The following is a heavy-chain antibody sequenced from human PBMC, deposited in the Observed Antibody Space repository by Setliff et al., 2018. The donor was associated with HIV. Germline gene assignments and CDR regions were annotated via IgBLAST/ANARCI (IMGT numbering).Heavy chain of an antibody. V-gene: IGHV4-4*08. Sequence: PSETLSLTCTVSGPSINIHYWSWIRQSPGKGFEWIGYIYSDGGTNYNPSLKSRVTISADTSKNQFSLKLSSVTAADTAVYYCARDYYNFQDMWGQGTMVTVSS. CDR1: GPSINIHY. CDR2: IYSDGGT. CDR3: ARDYYNFQDM. D-gene: IGHD3-3*01. J-gene: IGHJ3*02.